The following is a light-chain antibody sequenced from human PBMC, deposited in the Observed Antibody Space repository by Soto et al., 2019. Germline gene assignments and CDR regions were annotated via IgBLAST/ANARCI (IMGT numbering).Light chain of an antibody. V-gene: IGKV3-15*01. CDR1: QNIRNN. Sequence: EIMMKQSPATLSVSPGESATLSCRSSQNIRNNLAWYQQKPGQAPRLLFSDTSTRATTVPARFNGSGSGTEFSLAISNLQSEDFAVYYCQQRSNWPSITFGQGTLLEI. CDR3: QQRSNWPSIT. J-gene: IGKJ5*01. CDR2: DTS.